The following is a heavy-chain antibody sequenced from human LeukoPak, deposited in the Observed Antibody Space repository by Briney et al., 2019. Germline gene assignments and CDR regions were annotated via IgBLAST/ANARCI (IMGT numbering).Heavy chain of an antibody. CDR1: GYTFTSYG. D-gene: IGHD5-12*01. CDR2: ISAYNGNT. J-gene: IGHJ4*02. V-gene: IGHV1-18*01. Sequence: ASVKVSFKASGYTFTSYGISWVRQAPGQGLEWMGWISAYNGNTNYAQKLQGRVTMTTDTSTSTAYMELRSLRSDDTAVYYCARDKWLRLSGDYWGQGTLVTVSS. CDR3: ARDKWLRLSGDY.